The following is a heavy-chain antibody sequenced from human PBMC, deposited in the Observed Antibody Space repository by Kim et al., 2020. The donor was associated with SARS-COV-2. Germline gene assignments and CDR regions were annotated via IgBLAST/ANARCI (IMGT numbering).Heavy chain of an antibody. Sequence: GGSLRLSCAASGFTFSSYAMSWVRQAPGKGLEWVSAISGSGGSTYYADSVKGRFTISRDNSKNTLYLQMNSLRAEDTAVYYCAKDSGSSGWNFYFDYWGQGTLVTVSS. D-gene: IGHD6-19*01. CDR2: ISGSGGST. V-gene: IGHV3-23*01. J-gene: IGHJ4*02. CDR3: AKDSGSSGWNFYFDY. CDR1: GFTFSSYA.